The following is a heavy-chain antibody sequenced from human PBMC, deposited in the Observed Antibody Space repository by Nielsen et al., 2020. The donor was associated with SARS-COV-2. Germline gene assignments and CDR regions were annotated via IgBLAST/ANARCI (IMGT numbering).Heavy chain of an antibody. Sequence: GESLKISCAAPGFTFSSYGMHWVRQAPGKGLEWVAVIWYDGSNKYYADSVKGRFTISRDNAKNSLYLQMNSLRAEDTAVYYCARGRYGDYLLSWFDPWGQGTLVTVSS. V-gene: IGHV3-33*01. CDR2: IWYDGSNK. CDR3: ARGRYGDYLLSWFDP. D-gene: IGHD4-17*01. J-gene: IGHJ5*02. CDR1: GFTFSSYG.